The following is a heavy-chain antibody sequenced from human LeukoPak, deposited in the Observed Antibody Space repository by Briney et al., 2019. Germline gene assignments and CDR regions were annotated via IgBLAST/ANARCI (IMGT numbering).Heavy chain of an antibody. CDR3: ARVGSVGATREFDY. CDR2: ISYDGVNK. D-gene: IGHD1-26*01. V-gene: IGHV3-30-3*01. CDR1: GFTFSTYV. J-gene: IGHJ4*02. Sequence: GGSLRLSCAASGFTFSTYVMHWVRQAPGKGLEWVAVISYDGVNKYYADSVKGRFTISRDDSKNTVYLQMNSLRVEDTAVYYCARVGSVGATREFDYWGQGTLVTVSS.